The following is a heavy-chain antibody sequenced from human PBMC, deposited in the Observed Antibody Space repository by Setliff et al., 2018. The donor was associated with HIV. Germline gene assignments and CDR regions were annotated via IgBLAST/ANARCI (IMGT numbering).Heavy chain of an antibody. CDR1: GYTFTSYY. D-gene: IGHD3-16*01. J-gene: IGHJ6*02. CDR2: INPGGGTI. CDR3: ARGWGGQDSNYYGMDV. Sequence: ASVKVSCKASGYTFTSYYMHWVRQAPGQGLEWMGVINPGGGTIRYEQKFQGRVTMTRDTSTSTVYMELSSLRSEDTAMNYCARGWGGQDSNYYGMDVWGQGTTVTVSS. V-gene: IGHV1-46*01.